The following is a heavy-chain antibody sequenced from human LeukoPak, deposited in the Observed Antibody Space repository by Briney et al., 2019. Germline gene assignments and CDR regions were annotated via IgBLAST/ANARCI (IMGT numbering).Heavy chain of an antibody. J-gene: IGHJ4*02. CDR3: ARDGDSGSYYDYYFDY. D-gene: IGHD1-26*01. CDR1: GFTFSGNW. V-gene: IGHV3-48*02. Sequence: GGSLRLSCAASGFTFSGNWMHWVRQAPWKGLEWVSYISSSSSPIYYADSVKSRFTISRDNAKNSLYLQMNSLRDEDTAVYYCARDGDSGSYYDYYFDYWGQGTLVTVSS. CDR2: ISSSSSPI.